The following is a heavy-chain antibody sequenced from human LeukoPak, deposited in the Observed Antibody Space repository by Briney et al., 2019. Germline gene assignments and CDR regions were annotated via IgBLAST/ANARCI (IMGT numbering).Heavy chain of an antibody. CDR1: GFFVSRSY. D-gene: IGHD3-22*01. J-gene: IGHJ4*02. V-gene: IGHV3-53*01. Sequence: GGSLRLSCAASGFFVSRSYMSWVRQAPGKGLEWVAVLYSGGSTFYAGAVAGRFSIPRDNSENTLFLQMNSLIVEDTAVYYCGGEFHDRSGHYFGHWGQGTQVTVSS. CDR3: GGEFHDRSGHYFGH. CDR2: LYSGGST.